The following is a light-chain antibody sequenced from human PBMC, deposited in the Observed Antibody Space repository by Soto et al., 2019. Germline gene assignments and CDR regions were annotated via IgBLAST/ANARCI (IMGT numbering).Light chain of an antibody. Sequence: EIVMTQSPATLSVSPGARAPLSCRASQSVSSNVARYPQNPGQAPRLLIYSVSTRATGIPARFSGSGSGTEFTLTINSLQSEDFAIYYCQQYNKWPPWTFGQGTKVDIK. CDR3: QQYNKWPPWT. J-gene: IGKJ1*01. CDR2: SVS. CDR1: QSVSSN. V-gene: IGKV3-15*01.